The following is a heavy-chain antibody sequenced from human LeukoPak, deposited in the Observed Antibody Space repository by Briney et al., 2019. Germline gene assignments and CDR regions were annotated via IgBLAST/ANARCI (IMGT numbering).Heavy chain of an antibody. CDR3: ARGSDYYDSSGYYATARAWYFDL. D-gene: IGHD3-22*01. CDR1: GGSISSYY. Sequence: SSETLSLTCTVSGGSISSYYWSWIRQPPGKGLEWIGYIYYSGSTNYNPSLKSRVTISVDTSKNQFSLKLSSVTAADTAVYYRARGSDYYDSSGYYATARAWYFDLWGRGTLVTVSS. CDR2: IYYSGST. J-gene: IGHJ2*01. V-gene: IGHV4-59*01.